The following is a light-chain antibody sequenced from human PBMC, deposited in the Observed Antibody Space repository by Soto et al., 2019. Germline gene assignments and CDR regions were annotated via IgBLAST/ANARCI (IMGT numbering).Light chain of an antibody. Sequence: EILMTHSPATVSVSPCGRATLSFRASQSISRNLAWFQQKPGQAPSLLIFGASTRAAGIPARFSGSGSGTEFSLTISGLQSEDFAVYFCHQYENWPKTFGQGTKVDIK. V-gene: IGKV3-15*01. CDR3: HQYENWPKT. CDR1: QSISRN. J-gene: IGKJ1*01. CDR2: GAS.